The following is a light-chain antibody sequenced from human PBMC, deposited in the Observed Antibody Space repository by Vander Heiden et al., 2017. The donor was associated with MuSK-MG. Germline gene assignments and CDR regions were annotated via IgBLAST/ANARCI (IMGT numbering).Light chain of an antibody. CDR1: QSVSSSY. V-gene: IGKV3-20*01. J-gene: IGKJ1*01. CDR3: QQYGSSPRT. Sequence: EIVLTQSPGPRSLSPGERATLSCRASQSVSSSYLAWYQQKPGQAPRLLIYGASSRATGIPDRFSGSGSGTDFTLTISRLEPEDFAVYYCQQYGSSPRTFGQGTKVEIK. CDR2: GAS.